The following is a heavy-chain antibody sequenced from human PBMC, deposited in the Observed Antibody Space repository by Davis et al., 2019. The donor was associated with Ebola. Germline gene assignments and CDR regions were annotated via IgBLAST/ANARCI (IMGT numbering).Heavy chain of an antibody. J-gene: IGHJ6*02. Sequence: PGGSLRLSCAASGFTFSSYGMHWVRQAPGKGLEWVSVLYRGGSTYYADSVKGRFTISRDNSKNTLYLQMNSLRAEDTAVYYCARGPHYTSGWPSSGMDVWGQGTMVTVSS. V-gene: IGHV3-NL1*01. CDR3: ARGPHYTSGWPSSGMDV. D-gene: IGHD6-19*01. CDR1: GFTFSSYG. CDR2: LYRGGST.